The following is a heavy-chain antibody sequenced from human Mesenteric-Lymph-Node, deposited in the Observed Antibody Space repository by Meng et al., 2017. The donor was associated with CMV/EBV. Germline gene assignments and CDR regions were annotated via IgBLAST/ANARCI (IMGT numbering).Heavy chain of an antibody. CDR3: ARISADTAIEPPVNYGMDV. V-gene: IGHV3-48*04. D-gene: IGHD5-18*01. Sequence: GESLKISCAASGFTFSSYGMHWVRQAPGKGLEWVSYISSSGSTIYYADSVKGRFTISRDNAKNSLYLQMNSLRAEDTAVYYCARISADTAIEPPVNYGMDVWGQGTTVTVSS. CDR1: GFTFSSYG. CDR2: ISSSGSTI. J-gene: IGHJ6*02.